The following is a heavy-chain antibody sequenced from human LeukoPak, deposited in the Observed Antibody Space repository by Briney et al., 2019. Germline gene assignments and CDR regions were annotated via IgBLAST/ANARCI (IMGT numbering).Heavy chain of an antibody. CDR2: ISISNSTI. Sequence: ETLSLTCTVSGGSISSSSYYWGWIRQPPGKGLEWISYISISNSTIYYADSVKGRFTISRDNAKNSLYLQMNSLRAEDTAVYYCARGRYYYYMDVWGKGTTVTVSS. CDR1: GGSISSSS. V-gene: IGHV3-48*01. J-gene: IGHJ6*03. CDR3: ARGRYYYYMDV.